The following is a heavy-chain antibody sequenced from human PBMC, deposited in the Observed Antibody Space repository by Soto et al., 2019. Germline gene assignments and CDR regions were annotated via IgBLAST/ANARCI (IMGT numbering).Heavy chain of an antibody. CDR1: GFTLSDYY. V-gene: IGHV3-11*01. J-gene: IGHJ4*02. CDR2: ISGSSTTI. D-gene: IGHD3-10*01. Sequence: QVQLVESGGGLVKIGGSLRLSCAASGFTLSDYYMTWIRQVPGKGLEWVSYISGSSTTIYYADSVKGRFTIPRDNGKNSLYLKMNSLRAEDTAVYYCAREIRGAYWGKETLVTVSS. CDR3: AREIRGAY.